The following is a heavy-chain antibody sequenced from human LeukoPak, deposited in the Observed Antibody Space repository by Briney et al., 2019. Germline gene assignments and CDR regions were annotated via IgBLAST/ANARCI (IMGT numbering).Heavy chain of an antibody. CDR1: GFTFTSSA. CDR3: AAAVYCSGGSCYDFDY. D-gene: IGHD2-15*01. V-gene: IGHV1-58*02. J-gene: IGHJ4*02. CDR2: IVVGSGNT. Sequence: ASVKVSYKASGFTFTSSAMQWVRQARGQRLEWIGWIVVGSGNTNYAQKFQERVTITRDMSTSTAYMELSSLRSEDTAVYYCAAAVYCSGGSCYDFDYWGQGTLVTVSS.